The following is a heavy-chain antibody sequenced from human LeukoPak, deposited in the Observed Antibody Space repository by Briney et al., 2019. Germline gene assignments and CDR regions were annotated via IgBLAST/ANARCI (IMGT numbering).Heavy chain of an antibody. Sequence: GGSLRLSCERSGFPFGSYVMSWVRQAPEKGREWIAYINHNAEMIFYPDLVKGRFTISRDNPKQSLYLQMNAMRYEDTAINYCASDHDWAFDLWGQGTMVTVSS. D-gene: IGHD3-9*01. J-gene: IGHJ3*01. CDR1: GFPFGSYV. CDR2: INHNAEMI. CDR3: ASDHDWAFDL. V-gene: IGHV3-48*02.